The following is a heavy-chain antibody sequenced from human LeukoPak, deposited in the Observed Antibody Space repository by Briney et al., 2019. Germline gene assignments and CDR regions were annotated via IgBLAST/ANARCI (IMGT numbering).Heavy chain of an antibody. D-gene: IGHD2-21*01. CDR1: GFTFSSYS. CDR2: INHSGST. V-gene: IGHV4-34*01. Sequence: KTGGSLRLSCAASGFTFSSYSMNWVRQAPGRGLEWIGEINHSGSTNYNPSLKSRVTIAVDTPKNQFSLKLSSVTAADTAVYYCARGPIVVVIANRNRYFDYWRQGTLATVSS. CDR3: ARGPIVVVIANRNRYFDY. J-gene: IGHJ4*02.